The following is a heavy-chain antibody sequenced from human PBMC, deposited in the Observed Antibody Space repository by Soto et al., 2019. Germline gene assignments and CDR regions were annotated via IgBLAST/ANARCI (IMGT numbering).Heavy chain of an antibody. V-gene: IGHV3-23*01. D-gene: IGHD6-13*01. J-gene: IGHJ4*02. CDR2: ISNTGGST. CDR1: GFTFSNYA. CDR3: AKGWTGSRSWYGLDY. Sequence: EVQLLDSGGGLEQPGGSLRLSCAASGFTFSNYAMSWVRQAPGKGLEWVSTISNTGGSTYYADSVKGRFTISRDSSENTLYLHMNSLRTEDTALYNCAKGWTGSRSWYGLDYWGQRTLVIVSS.